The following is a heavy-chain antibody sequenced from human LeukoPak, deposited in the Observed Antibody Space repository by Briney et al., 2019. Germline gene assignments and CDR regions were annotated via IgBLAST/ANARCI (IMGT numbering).Heavy chain of an antibody. CDR2: INRNGNT. J-gene: IGHJ2*01. V-gene: IGHV4-34*01. CDR1: GGSFTGYY. CDR3: ARIVLPYYYDTTALKGYFDL. D-gene: IGHD3-22*01. Sequence: ASETLSLTCAVYGGSFTGYYWSWIRQPPGKGLERIGEINRNGNTNYNPSLKSRVTMSVDTSKKQFSLNLSSVTAADTAVYYCARIVLPYYYDTTALKGYFDLWGRGTLVTVSS.